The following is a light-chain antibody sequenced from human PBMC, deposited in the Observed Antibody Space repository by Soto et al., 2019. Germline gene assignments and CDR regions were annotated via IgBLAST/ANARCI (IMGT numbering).Light chain of an antibody. CDR2: KAS. CDR3: QQYHSAPT. J-gene: IGKJ1*01. Sequence: DIQMTQSPSTLSASVGDRVTITCRASQSISSWLAWYQQKPGKAHKLLIYKASSLESGVPSRFSGSGSGTEFTFTISSLQPDDFATYYCQQYHSAPTFGQGNKVEIK. CDR1: QSISSW. V-gene: IGKV1-5*03.